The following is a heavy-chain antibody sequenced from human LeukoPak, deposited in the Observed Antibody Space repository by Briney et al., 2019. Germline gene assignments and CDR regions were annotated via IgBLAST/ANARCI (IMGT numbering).Heavy chain of an antibody. CDR3: AKAALGATVFFDY. CDR1: GFTFSSYA. J-gene: IGHJ4*02. CDR2: ISGSGGST. Sequence: GGSLRLSCAASGFTFSSYAMSWVRQAPGKGLEGVSGISGSGGSTYYADSVKGRFTISRDNSKNTLYLQMNSLRAEDTAVYYCAKAALGATVFFDYWGQGTLVTVSS. V-gene: IGHV3-23*01. D-gene: IGHD1-26*01.